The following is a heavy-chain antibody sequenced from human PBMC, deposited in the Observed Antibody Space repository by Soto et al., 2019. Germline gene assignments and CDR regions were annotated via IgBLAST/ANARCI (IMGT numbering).Heavy chain of an antibody. J-gene: IGHJ4*02. CDR3: ARVDVDTAMLDY. Sequence: PSETLSLTCTVSGGSISSGDYYWSWIRQPPGKGLEWIGYIYYSGSTNYNPSLKSRVTISVDTSKNQFSLKLSSVTAADTAVYYCARVDVDTAMLDYWGQGTLVTVSS. CDR2: IYYSGST. D-gene: IGHD5-18*01. CDR1: GGSISSGDYY. V-gene: IGHV4-61*08.